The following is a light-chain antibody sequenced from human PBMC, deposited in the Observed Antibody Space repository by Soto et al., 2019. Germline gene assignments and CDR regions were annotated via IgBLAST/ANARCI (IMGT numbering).Light chain of an antibody. CDR3: QQSYSTPWT. CDR1: QTISSW. J-gene: IGKJ1*01. Sequence: DIQMTQSPSTLSGSVGDRATITCRASQTISSWLAWYQQKPGKAPKLLIYKASTLKSGVPSRFSGSGSGTEFTLTISSLQPDDFATYYCQQSYSTPWTFGQGTKVDI. V-gene: IGKV1-5*03. CDR2: KAS.